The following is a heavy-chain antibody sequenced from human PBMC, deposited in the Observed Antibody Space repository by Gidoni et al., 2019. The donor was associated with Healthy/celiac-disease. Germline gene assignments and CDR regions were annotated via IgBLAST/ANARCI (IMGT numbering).Heavy chain of an antibody. V-gene: IGHV1-69*01. D-gene: IGHD3-10*01. CDR2: IIPIFGTA. CDR3: ARGGPHYYGSGNYAPKEFDY. J-gene: IGHJ4*02. Sequence: QVQLVQSGAEVKKPGSSVKVSCKASGGTFSSYAISWVRQAPGQGLEWMGGIIPIFGTANYAQKFQGRVTITADESTSTAYMELSSLRSEDTAVYYCARGGPHYYGSGNYAPKEFDYWGQGTLVTVSS. CDR1: GGTFSSYA.